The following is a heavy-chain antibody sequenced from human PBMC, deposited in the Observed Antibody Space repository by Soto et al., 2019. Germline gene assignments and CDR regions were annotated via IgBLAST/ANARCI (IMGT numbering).Heavy chain of an antibody. D-gene: IGHD3-10*01. CDR2: IGGSGGTT. CDR1: GFTFSSYA. J-gene: IGHJ5*02. CDR3: ARGRNNYGSGMNWFDP. Sequence: SGFTFSSYAMSWVRQTPGMGLEWVSAIGGSGGTTYYADSVKGRFTISRDNSKNTLYLQMNSLRAEDTAVYYCARGRNNYGSGMNWFDPWGQGTLVTVSS. V-gene: IGHV3-23*01.